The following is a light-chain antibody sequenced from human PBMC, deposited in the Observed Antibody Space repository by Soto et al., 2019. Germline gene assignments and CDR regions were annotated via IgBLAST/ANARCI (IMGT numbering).Light chain of an antibody. J-gene: IGKJ3*01. CDR1: QGISNY. CDR3: QKYNCAPRIT. CDR2: AAS. V-gene: IGKV1-27*01. Sequence: DIQMTQSPSSLSASVGDRVTITCRASQGISNYLAWYQQKPGKVPKLLIYAASTLQSGVPSRFSGSGSGTDFNLTISSLLPEDVATYYCQKYNCAPRITLGPGNKVDIK.